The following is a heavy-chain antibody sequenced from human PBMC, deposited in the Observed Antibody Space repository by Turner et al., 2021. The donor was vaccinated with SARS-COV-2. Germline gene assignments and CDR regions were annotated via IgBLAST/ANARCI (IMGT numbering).Heavy chain of an antibody. V-gene: IGHV1-2*02. CDR3: YRGPDAFDI. CDR1: GYTITGYY. Sequence: QVQLVQSGAEVKQPGASVEVSCKASGYTITGYYMHGVRQAPGQGLEWMVWINPNSGGTNDGQKFQGRVTMTRDTSISTAYMEVSRLRSDDTAVYYCYRGPDAFDIWGQGTMVTVSS. D-gene: IGHD4-4*01. CDR2: INPNSGGT. J-gene: IGHJ3*02.